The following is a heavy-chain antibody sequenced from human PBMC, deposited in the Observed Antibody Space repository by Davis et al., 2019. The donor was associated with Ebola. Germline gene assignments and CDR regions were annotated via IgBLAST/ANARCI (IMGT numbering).Heavy chain of an antibody. J-gene: IGHJ6*02. CDR3: ARGRSGGWGSYYYYYGMDV. CDR2: INHSGST. Sequence: MPSETLSLTCAVYGGSFSGYYWSWIRQPPGKGLEWIGEINHSGSTNYNPSLKSRVTISVDTSKNQFSLKLSSVTAADTAVYYCARGRSGGWGSYYYYYGMDVWGQGTTVTVSS. D-gene: IGHD6-19*01. V-gene: IGHV4-34*01. CDR1: GGSFSGYY.